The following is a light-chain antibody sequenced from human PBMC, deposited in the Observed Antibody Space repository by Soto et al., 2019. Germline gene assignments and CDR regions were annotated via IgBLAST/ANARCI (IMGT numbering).Light chain of an antibody. CDR3: QEYGSPPIT. J-gene: IGKJ5*01. V-gene: IGKV3-15*01. CDR2: GAS. Sequence: IVMTQSPATLSVSLGEIATLSCRASQRVSSNLAWYQQKPDQAPRLLIYGASTRATGIPSSFSGSGSGTEFILIRSRLEPEDLDVYCCQEYGSPPITFGQGTRLEIK. CDR1: QRVSSN.